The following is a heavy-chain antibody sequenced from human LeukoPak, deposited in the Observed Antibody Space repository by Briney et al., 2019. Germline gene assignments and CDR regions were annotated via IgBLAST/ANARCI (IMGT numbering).Heavy chain of an antibody. CDR3: ARDPGFLQQLGTQFDY. D-gene: IGHD6-13*01. CDR1: GFILSSQA. J-gene: IGHJ4*02. CDR2: ILSDGNNK. V-gene: IGHV3-30-3*01. Sequence: GGSLRLSCGASGFILSSQAMHWVRQAPGKGLEWVAVILSDGNNKYYADSVKGRFTLSRDNSKNTLYLRMNSLRPEDTAVYYCARDPGFLQQLGTQFDYWGQGTLVTVSS.